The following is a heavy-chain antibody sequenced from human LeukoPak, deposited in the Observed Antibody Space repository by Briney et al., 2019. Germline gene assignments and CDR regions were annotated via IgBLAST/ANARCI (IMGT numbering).Heavy chain of an antibody. CDR3: ARVGAYCTSSSCFDY. J-gene: IGHJ4*02. D-gene: IGHD2-2*01. V-gene: IGHV1-18*01. CDR1: GYTFTSYG. Sequence: ASVKVSCKASGYTFTSYGISWVRQAPGQGLEWMGWISAYNGNADYAQKFQGRVTMTTDTSTSTAYMELRSLRSDDTAVYFCARVGAYCTSSSCFDYWGQGNLVTASS. CDR2: ISAYNGNA.